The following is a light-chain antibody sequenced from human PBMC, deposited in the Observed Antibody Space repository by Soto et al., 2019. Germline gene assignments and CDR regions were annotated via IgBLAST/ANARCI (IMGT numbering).Light chain of an antibody. CDR3: SSWDASLNGYV. CDR1: SSNIGSKT. CDR2: NSY. J-gene: IGLJ1*01. V-gene: IGLV1-44*01. Sequence: QSALTQPPSASGTPGQRVTTSCSVSSSNIGSKTVNWYQQLPGTVPKLLIYNSYRRPSGVPDRFSASKSGTSASLAISGLQSEDEADYYCSSWDASLNGYVFGTGTKVTVL.